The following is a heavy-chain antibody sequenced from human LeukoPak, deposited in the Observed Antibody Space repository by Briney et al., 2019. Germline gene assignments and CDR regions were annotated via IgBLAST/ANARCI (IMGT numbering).Heavy chain of an antibody. D-gene: IGHD5-18*01. Sequence: GGSLRLSCAASEITLSSYGVSWVRQAPGKGLEWVARLHADGVEQNYVDSVTGRFTMSRDNAKNSLDLQMNSLRVEDTAVYYCARGGYSFDYLGQGTLVAVSS. CDR2: LHADGVEQ. CDR3: ARGGYSFDY. V-gene: IGHV3-7*01. J-gene: IGHJ4*02. CDR1: EITLSSYG.